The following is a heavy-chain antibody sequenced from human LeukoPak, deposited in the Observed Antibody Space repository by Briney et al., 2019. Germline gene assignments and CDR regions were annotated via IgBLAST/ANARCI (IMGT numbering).Heavy chain of an antibody. Sequence: PGGSLRLSCAASGFTFSSYWMHWVRQAPGKGLVWVSRINSDGSSTSYADSVKGRFTTSRDNAKNTLYLQMNSLRAEDTAVYYCARDGMHYGSGSYLPPGNWFDPWGQGTLVTVSS. D-gene: IGHD3-10*01. CDR3: ARDGMHYGSGSYLPPGNWFDP. CDR2: INSDGSST. J-gene: IGHJ5*02. V-gene: IGHV3-74*01. CDR1: GFTFSSYW.